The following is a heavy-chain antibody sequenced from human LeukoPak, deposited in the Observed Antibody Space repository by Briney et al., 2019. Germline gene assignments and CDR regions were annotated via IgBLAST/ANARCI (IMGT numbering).Heavy chain of an antibody. CDR2: ITGSGGST. D-gene: IGHD4-11*01. V-gene: IGHV3-23*01. J-gene: IGHJ4*02. Sequence: GGSLRLSCVASGFTFSSYAMSWVRQAPGKGLEWVSVITGSGGSTYYADSVKGRFTASRDNARNTLYLQINSLRAEDSTVYYCTRDRTTITLFELWGQGTLVTVSS. CDR3: TRDRTTITLFEL. CDR1: GFTFSSYA.